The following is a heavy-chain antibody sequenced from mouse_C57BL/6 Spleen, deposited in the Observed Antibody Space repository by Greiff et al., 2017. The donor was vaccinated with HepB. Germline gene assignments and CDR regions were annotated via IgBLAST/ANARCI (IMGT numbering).Heavy chain of an antibody. J-gene: IGHJ1*03. CDR3: ASGGDDYDDWYFDD. CDR1: GYTFTSYD. D-gene: IGHD2-4*01. Sequence: VQLQQPGPELVKPGASVKLSCKASGYTFTSYDINWVKQRPGQGLEWIGWIYPRDGSTKYNEKFKGKSTLTVDTSSSTAYMELHSLPSEDSAVYFWASGGDDYDDWYFDDWGTGTTVTVAS. CDR2: IYPRDGST. V-gene: IGHV1-85*01.